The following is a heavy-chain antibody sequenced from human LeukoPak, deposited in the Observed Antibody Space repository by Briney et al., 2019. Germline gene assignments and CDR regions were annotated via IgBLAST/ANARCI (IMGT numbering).Heavy chain of an antibody. CDR1: GYTFTSYD. Sequence: ASVKVSCTASGYTFTSYDINWVRQATGQGLEWMGWMNPNSGNTGYAQKFQGRVTMTRNTSISTAYMELSSLRSEDTAVYYCARSLTMIVVAPSYWGQGTLVTVSS. CDR2: MNPNSGNT. CDR3: ARSLTMIVVAPSY. J-gene: IGHJ4*02. D-gene: IGHD3-22*01. V-gene: IGHV1-8*01.